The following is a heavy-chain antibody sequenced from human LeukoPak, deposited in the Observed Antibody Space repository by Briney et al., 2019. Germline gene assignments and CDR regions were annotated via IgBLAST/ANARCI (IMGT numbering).Heavy chain of an antibody. CDR2: ISIDGSRK. CDR1: GFTFDDYA. Sequence: GGSLRLSCAASGFTFDDYAMHWVRQAPGKGLEWLTVISIDGSRKHDADSVKGRFTISRDDSTSTLYLQMNSLIPEDTAIYYCAKEGGGTTWSSFDYWGQGTLVTVSS. D-gene: IGHD3-3*01. V-gene: IGHV3-30-3*01. J-gene: IGHJ4*02. CDR3: AKEGGGTTWSSFDY.